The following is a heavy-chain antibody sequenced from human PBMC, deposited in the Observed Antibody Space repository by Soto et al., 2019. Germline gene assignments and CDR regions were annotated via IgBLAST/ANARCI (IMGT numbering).Heavy chain of an antibody. CDR1: FGTFAISHW. V-gene: IGHV4-4*02. CDR2: VYHTGDT. J-gene: IGHJ5*02. Sequence: SESLSLTCCVSFGTFAISHWWSLVRQSPGRGLEWIGNVYHTGDTNFNPSLQSRVTFSVDKSNNQFSLRLTSVTAADTAVYFCAREIVTAGGNNYFDPWGPGTLVTVSS. D-gene: IGHD2-21*02. CDR3: AREIVTAGGNNYFDP.